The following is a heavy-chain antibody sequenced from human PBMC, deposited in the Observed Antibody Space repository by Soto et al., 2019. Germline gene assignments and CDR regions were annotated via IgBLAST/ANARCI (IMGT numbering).Heavy chain of an antibody. Sequence: QVQLVQSGAEVKKPGSSVKVSCKASGGTFSSYAISLVRQAPGQGLEWLGGIIPIFGTANYAPKFQGRATITADESPSKAYMELSSLRAEDTAVYYCAWSRGSSSSPYYYYGMDVWDQGTTVTVSS. CDR3: AWSRGSSSSPYYYYGMDV. J-gene: IGHJ6*02. CDR2: IIPIFGTA. D-gene: IGHD6-6*01. CDR1: GGTFSSYA. V-gene: IGHV1-69*01.